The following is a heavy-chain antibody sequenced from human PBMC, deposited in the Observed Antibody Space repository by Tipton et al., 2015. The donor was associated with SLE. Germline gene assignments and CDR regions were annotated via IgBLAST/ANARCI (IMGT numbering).Heavy chain of an antibody. CDR2: IYYSGGT. Sequence: LSLTCTVSGGSMSTYYWSWIRLPPGKGLEWIGYIYYSGGTSYNPSLNSRVTISVDTSRNQFSLKLTSVTAADSAVYYCARYSLTNWHLDPWGRGTLVTVSS. J-gene: IGHJ2*01. CDR1: GGSMSTYY. CDR3: ARYSLTNWHLDP. D-gene: IGHD2-15*01. V-gene: IGHV4-59*01.